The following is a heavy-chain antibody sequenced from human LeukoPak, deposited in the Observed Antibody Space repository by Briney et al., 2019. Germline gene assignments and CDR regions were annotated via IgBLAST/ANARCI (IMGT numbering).Heavy chain of an antibody. V-gene: IGHV1-2*02. CDR1: GYTFTSYG. D-gene: IGHD4-23*01. Sequence: GASVKVSCKASGYTFTSYGISWVRQAPGQGLEWMGWINPNSGGTNYAQKFQGRVTMTRDTSISTAYMELSRLRSDDTAVYYCARDISGNPGGYWGQGTMVTVSS. J-gene: IGHJ4*02. CDR3: ARDISGNPGGY. CDR2: INPNSGGT.